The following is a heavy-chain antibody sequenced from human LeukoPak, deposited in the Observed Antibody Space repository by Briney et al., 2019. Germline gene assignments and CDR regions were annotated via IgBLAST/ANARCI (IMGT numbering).Heavy chain of an antibody. Sequence: SVKVSCKASGGTVSNYVFSWVRQAPEQGLEWMGGIIPTFGSPNYAQRFQGRLTITADKSTSTAYMELSSLRSEGTAVYYCARIRLSIAAADNNWFDPWGQGTLVTVSS. CDR2: IIPTFGSP. CDR3: ARIRLSIAAADNNWFDP. V-gene: IGHV1-69*06. D-gene: IGHD6-13*01. CDR1: GGTVSNYV. J-gene: IGHJ5*02.